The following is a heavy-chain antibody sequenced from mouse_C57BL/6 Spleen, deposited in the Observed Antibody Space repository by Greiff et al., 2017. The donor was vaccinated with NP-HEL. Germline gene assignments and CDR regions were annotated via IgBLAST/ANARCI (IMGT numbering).Heavy chain of an antibody. CDR2: IDPSDSET. V-gene: IGHV1-52*01. CDR3: ARYPITTVVARYFDV. J-gene: IGHJ1*03. CDR1: GYTFTSYW. D-gene: IGHD1-1*01. Sequence: QVQLQQPGAELVRPGSSVKLSCKASGYTFTSYWMHWVKQRPIQGLEWIGNIDPSDSETHYNQKFKDKATLTVDKSSSTAYMQLSSLTSEDSAVYDCARYPITTVVARYFDVWGTGTTVTVSS.